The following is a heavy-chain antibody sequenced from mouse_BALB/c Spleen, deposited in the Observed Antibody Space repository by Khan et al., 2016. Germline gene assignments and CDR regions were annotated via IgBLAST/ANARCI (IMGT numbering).Heavy chain of an antibody. Sequence: QIQLVQSGPELKKPGETVKISCKASGYTFTNYGMNWVKQAPGKGLKWMGWINTNTGEPTYAEEFKGRFAFSLETSASTAYLQINNLKNEDTATYCCARRGNYGNSWFAYWGQGTLVTVSA. J-gene: IGHJ3*01. CDR2: INTNTGEP. D-gene: IGHD2-1*01. V-gene: IGHV9-3*02. CDR1: GYTFTNYG. CDR3: ARRGNYGNSWFAY.